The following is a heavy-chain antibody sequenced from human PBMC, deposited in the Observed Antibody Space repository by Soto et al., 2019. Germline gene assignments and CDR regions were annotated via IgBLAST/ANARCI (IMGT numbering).Heavy chain of an antibody. J-gene: IGHJ4*02. CDR3: AKVNGFTMLRGVSYYFDY. CDR2: ISGSGGST. V-gene: IGHV3-23*01. Sequence: PWGSLRHSCAASGFPFSRYATSWVRQAPGKGLEWVSAISGSGGSTYYADSVKGRFTISRDNSKNTLYLQMNSLRAEDTAVYYCAKVNGFTMLRGVSYYFDYWGQGTLVTVS. D-gene: IGHD3-10*01. CDR1: GFPFSRYA.